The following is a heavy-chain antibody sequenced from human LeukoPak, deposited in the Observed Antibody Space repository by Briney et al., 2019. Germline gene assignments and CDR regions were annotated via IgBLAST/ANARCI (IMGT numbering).Heavy chain of an antibody. V-gene: IGHV4-61*02. D-gene: IGHD5-18*01. CDR1: DASINSGLYF. Sequence: PSETLSLTCNVSDASINSGLYFYTWIRQPAGKGLEWIGRVFNSGYTDYKPSLKSRVTISVDTSKSQFSLRLTSVTAADTAVYYCATKTAPPRRVDSSDIWGQGTMVTVSS. J-gene: IGHJ3*02. CDR3: ATKTAPPRRVDSSDI. CDR2: VFNSGYT.